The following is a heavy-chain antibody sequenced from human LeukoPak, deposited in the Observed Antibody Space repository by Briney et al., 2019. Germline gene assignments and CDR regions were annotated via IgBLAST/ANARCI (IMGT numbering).Heavy chain of an antibody. Sequence: SETLSLTCTVSGGSISSSSYYWSWIRQPPGKGLEWIGEINHSGSTNYNPSLKSRVTISVDTSKNQFSLKLSSVTAADTAVYYCARGSGYYMYYWGQGTLVTVSS. J-gene: IGHJ4*02. V-gene: IGHV4-39*07. CDR2: INHSGST. CDR3: ARGSGYYMYY. CDR1: GGSISSSSYY. D-gene: IGHD3-3*01.